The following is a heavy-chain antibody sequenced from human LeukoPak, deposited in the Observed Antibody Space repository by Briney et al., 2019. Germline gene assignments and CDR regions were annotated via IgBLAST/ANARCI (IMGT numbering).Heavy chain of an antibody. V-gene: IGHV3-23*01. Sequence: GGSLRLSCAASGFTFSSYAMSWVRQAPGKGLEWVSAISGSGGSTYYADPVKGRFTISRDNSKNTLYLQMNSLRAEDTAVYYCARDREPWYSYGPFDYWGQGTLVTVSS. CDR2: ISGSGGST. J-gene: IGHJ4*02. CDR3: ARDREPWYSYGPFDY. CDR1: GFTFSSYA. D-gene: IGHD5-18*01.